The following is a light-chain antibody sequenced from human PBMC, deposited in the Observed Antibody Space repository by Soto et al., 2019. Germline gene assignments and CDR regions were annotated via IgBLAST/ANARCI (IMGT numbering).Light chain of an antibody. CDR2: SNN. V-gene: IGLV1-44*01. CDR3: AAWDDSLSGYV. J-gene: IGLJ1*01. Sequence: QSVLTQPTSASGTPGQRVTISCSGSSSNIGGNAVNWYQQLPGTTPKLLIYSNNQRPSGVPDRFSGSKSGTSASLAISGLQSEDEADYYCAAWDDSLSGYVFGTGTKLTVL. CDR1: SSNIGGNA.